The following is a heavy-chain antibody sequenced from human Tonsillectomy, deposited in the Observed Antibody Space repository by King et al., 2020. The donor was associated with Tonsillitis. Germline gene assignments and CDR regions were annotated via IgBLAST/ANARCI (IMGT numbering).Heavy chain of an antibody. D-gene: IGHD3-10*01. CDR3: AKDDWFGGLHIYY. V-gene: IGHV3-30*02. J-gene: IGHJ4*02. CDR1: GFTFSSYG. CDR2: IRYGGSNK. Sequence: VQLVESGGGVVQPGGSLRLSCAASGFTFSSYGMHWVRQAPGKGLEWVTYIRYGGSNKYYADSVKGRFTISRDNSKNTLYLQMNSLRAEDTAVYYCAKDDWFGGLHIYYWGQGTLVTVSS.